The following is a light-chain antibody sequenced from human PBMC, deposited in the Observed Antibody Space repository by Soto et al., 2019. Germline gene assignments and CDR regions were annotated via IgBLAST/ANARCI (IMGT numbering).Light chain of an antibody. J-gene: IGKJ5*01. CDR1: QSVST. CDR2: GAS. Sequence: EIVLTQSPATLSLSPGERATLSCRASQSVSTYVTYLAWYQHKPGQAPRLLIYGASTRATGIPARFSGSGSGTEFTLTISSLQPEDIATYYCQQYENLPPTFGQGTRLEIK. V-gene: IGKV3D-7*01. CDR3: QQYENLPPT.